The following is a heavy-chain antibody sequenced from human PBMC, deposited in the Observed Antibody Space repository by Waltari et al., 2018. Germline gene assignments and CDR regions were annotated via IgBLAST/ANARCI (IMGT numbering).Heavy chain of an antibody. Sequence: EVQLVESGGGLIQPGGSLRLSCAASGFTVSSNYMSWVRQAPGKGLEWVSVSYSGGSTYYADSVKGRFTIARDNSKNTRYLQMNSLRAEDTAVYYCARATPLRYFDSYYFDYWGQGTLVTVSS. D-gene: IGHD3-9*01. J-gene: IGHJ4*02. V-gene: IGHV3-53*01. CDR3: ARATPLRYFDSYYFDY. CDR2: SYSGGST. CDR1: GFTVSSNY.